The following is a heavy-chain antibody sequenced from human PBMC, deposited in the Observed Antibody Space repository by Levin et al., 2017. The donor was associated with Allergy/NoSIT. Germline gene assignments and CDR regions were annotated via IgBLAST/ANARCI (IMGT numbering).Heavy chain of an antibody. CDR2: ISSSSSYI. CDR3: AKDYGSGSYVRLDP. Sequence: GGSLRLSCAASGFTFSSYSMNWVRQAPGKGLEWVSSISSSSSYIYYADSVRGRFTISRDNAKNSMFLQMNSLRAEDTAVYYCAKDYGSGSYVRLDPWGQGTLVTVSS. CDR1: GFTFSSYS. J-gene: IGHJ5*02. D-gene: IGHD3-10*01. V-gene: IGHV3-21*01.